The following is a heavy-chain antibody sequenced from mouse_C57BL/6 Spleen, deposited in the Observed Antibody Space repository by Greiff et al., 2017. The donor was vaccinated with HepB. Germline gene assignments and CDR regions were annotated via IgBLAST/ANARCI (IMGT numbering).Heavy chain of an antibody. J-gene: IGHJ4*01. Sequence: VQLQQSGAELARPGASVKLSCKASGYTFTSYGISWVKQRTGQGLEWIGEIYPRSGNTYYNEKFKGKATLTADKSSSTAYMELRSLTSEDSAVYFCARGLRPYYAMDYWGHGTSVTVSS. D-gene: IGHD3-2*02. CDR1: GYTFTSYG. CDR2: IYPRSGNT. V-gene: IGHV1-81*01. CDR3: ARGLRPYYAMDY.